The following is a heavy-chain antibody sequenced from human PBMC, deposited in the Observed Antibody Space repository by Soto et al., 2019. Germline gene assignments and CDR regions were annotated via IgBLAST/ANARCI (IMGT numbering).Heavy chain of an antibody. V-gene: IGHV3-30-3*01. D-gene: IGHD1-7*01. CDR2: ISYDGSNK. J-gene: IGHJ6*02. CDR1: GFTFSSYA. Sequence: GESLKISCAASGFTFSSYAMHWVRQAPGKGLEWVAVISYDGSNKYYADSVKGRFTISRDNSKNTLYLQMNSLRAEDTAVYYCARDRGRYNWNYGTYYYGMDVWGQGTTVTVSS. CDR3: ARDRGRYNWNYGTYYYGMDV.